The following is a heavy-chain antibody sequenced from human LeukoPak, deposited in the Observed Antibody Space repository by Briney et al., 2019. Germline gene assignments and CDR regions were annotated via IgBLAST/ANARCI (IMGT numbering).Heavy chain of an antibody. D-gene: IGHD3-16*01. V-gene: IGHV3-30*18. J-gene: IGHJ4*02. CDR1: GFTFSSYG. CDR2: TSYDGGNK. Sequence: QSGGSLRLSCAASGFTFSSYGMHWVRQAPGKGLEWVAVTSYDGGNKYYADSVKGRITISRDNSMNTLYLQMNSLRAEDTAVYYCAKVRWGSDNALDSWAQGTLVTGSS. CDR3: AKVRWGSDNALDS.